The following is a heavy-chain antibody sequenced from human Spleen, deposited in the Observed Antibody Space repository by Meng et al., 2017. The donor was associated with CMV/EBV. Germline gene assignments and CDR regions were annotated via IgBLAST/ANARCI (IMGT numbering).Heavy chain of an antibody. CDR2: IIPIFGTA. D-gene: IGHD3-22*01. J-gene: IGHJ4*02. V-gene: IGHV1-69*05. Sequence: SVKVSCKASGGTFGSYAISWLRQAPGQGLEWMGGIIPIFGTANYAQKFQGRVTITTDESTSTACMELSSLRSEDTAVYYCARENPYYDSSAPPLYYWGQGTLVTVSS. CDR1: GGTFGSYA. CDR3: ARENPYYDSSAPPLYY.